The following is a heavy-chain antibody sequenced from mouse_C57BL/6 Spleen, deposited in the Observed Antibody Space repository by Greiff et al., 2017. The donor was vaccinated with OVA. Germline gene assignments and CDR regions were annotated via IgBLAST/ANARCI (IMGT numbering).Heavy chain of an antibody. CDR1: GYAFSSSW. J-gene: IGHJ4*01. V-gene: IGHV1-82*01. D-gene: IGHD2-3*01. CDR3: ARSGYDHYYAMDY. Sequence: QVQLKESGPELVKPGASVKISCKASGYAFSSSWMNWVKQRPGKGLEWIGRIYPGDGDTNYNGKFKGKATLTADKSSSTAYMQLSSLTSEDSAVYFCARSGYDHYYAMDYWGQGTSVTVSS. CDR2: IYPGDGDT.